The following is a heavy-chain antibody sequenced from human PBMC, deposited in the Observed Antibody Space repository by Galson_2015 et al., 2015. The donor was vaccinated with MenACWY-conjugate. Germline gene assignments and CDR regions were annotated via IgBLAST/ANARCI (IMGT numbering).Heavy chain of an antibody. J-gene: IGHJ4*02. Sequence: SLRLSCAVSGFTFSSYWMSWVRQAPGKGLEWVANIKQDGREKNYVDSVKGRFTISRDNAGNSVYLQMDSLRVEDTAVYYCARDTRGHFDYRGQGTLVTFSS. CDR3: ARDTRGHFDY. CDR1: GFTFSSYW. CDR2: IKQDGREK. V-gene: IGHV3-7*03.